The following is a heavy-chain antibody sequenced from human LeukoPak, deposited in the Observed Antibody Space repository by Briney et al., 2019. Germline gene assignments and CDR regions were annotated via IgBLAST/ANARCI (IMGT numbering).Heavy chain of an antibody. CDR1: GFTFSSYG. D-gene: IGHD3-10*01. J-gene: IGHJ4*02. CDR2: IWYDGSNK. CDR3: AKSMVRGVRGFDY. V-gene: IGHV3-33*06. Sequence: GGSLRLSCAASGFTFSSYGMHWVRQAPGKGLEWVAVIWYDGSNKYYADSVKGRFTISRDNSKNTLYLQMNSLRAEDTAVYYCAKSMVRGVRGFDYWGQGTLVTVSS.